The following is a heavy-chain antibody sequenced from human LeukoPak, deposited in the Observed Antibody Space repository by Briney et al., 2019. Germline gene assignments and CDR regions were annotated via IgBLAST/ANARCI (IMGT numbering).Heavy chain of an antibody. CDR1: GGSISSGSYY. V-gene: IGHV4-61*10. J-gene: IGHJ4*02. D-gene: IGHD6-13*01. Sequence: PSETLSLTCTVSGGSISSGSYYWSWIRQPAGKGLEWIGYIYYSGSTNYNPSLKSRVTISLDTSKNQFSLKLSSVTAADTAVYYCARGGAAAETVDYWGQGTLVTVSS. CDR3: ARGGAAAETVDY. CDR2: IYYSGST.